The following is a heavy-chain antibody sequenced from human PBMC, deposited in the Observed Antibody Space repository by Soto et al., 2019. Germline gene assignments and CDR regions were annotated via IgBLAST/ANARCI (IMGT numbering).Heavy chain of an antibody. CDR3: ARDHSSGWSCYGMDV. CDR1: GGTFSSYA. CDR2: IIPIFGTA. Sequence: QVQLVQSGAEVKKPGSSVKVSCKASGGTFSSYAISWVRQAPGQGLEWMGGIIPIFGTANYAQKLQGRVTITADESTSTAYMEMSSLSSEDTAVYYCARDHSSGWSCYGMDVWGQGTTVTASS. J-gene: IGHJ6*02. D-gene: IGHD6-19*01. V-gene: IGHV1-69*01.